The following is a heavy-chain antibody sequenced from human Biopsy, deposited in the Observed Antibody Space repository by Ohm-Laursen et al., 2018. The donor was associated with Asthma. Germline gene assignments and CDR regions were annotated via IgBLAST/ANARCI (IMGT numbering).Heavy chain of an antibody. V-gene: IGHV7-4-1*02. CDR1: GYTVTRYA. Sequence: ASVKVSCKASGYTVTRYAINWVRQAPGQGLEWMEWINTNTGNPTYAQGFTGRFVFSLDTSVNTAHLQISSLKAEDTAVYYCARMISYYHEMRAPFFDYWGQGALVTVSS. CDR2: INTNTGNP. D-gene: IGHD3-22*01. J-gene: IGHJ4*02. CDR3: ARMISYYHEMRAPFFDY.